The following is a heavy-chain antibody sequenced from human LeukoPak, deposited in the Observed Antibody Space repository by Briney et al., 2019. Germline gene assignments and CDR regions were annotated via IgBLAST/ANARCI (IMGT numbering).Heavy chain of an antibody. CDR3: AKGHADSSRYYYFDS. V-gene: IGHV3-23*01. CDR1: GFTFTSNY. CDR2: ISGSGGST. D-gene: IGHD3-22*01. Sequence: PGGSLRLSCAASGFTFTSNYMRWVRQAPGKGLEGVSAISGSGGSTYYADSVQGRFTIFRDNAKNMLYLQMNSLRVEDTAVYYCAKGHADSSRYYYFDSWGQGTLVTVSS. J-gene: IGHJ4*02.